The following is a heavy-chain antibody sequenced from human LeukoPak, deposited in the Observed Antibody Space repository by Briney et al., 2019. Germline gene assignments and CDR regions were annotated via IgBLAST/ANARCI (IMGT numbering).Heavy chain of an antibody. CDR1: GFTFSSYA. V-gene: IGHV3-23*01. CDR3: AKGGGYSSSWYEGYFDY. J-gene: IGHJ4*02. D-gene: IGHD6-13*01. CDR2: ISGSGGST. Sequence: GGSLRLSCAASGFTFSSYAMSWVRQAPGKGLEWVSAISGSGGSTYYADSVKGRFTVSRDNSKNTVYLQMNSLRAEDTAIYYCAKGGGYSSSWYEGYFDYWGQGTLVTVSS.